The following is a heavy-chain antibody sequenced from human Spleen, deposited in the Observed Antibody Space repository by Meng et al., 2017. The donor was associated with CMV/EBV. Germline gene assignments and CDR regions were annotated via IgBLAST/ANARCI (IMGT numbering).Heavy chain of an antibody. CDR3: ASLNPHDYSNENWFDP. V-gene: IGHV1-69*05. Sequence: SVKVSCKASGYTFTSHGISWVRQAPGQGLEWMGGIIPIFGTANYAQKFQGRVTITTDESTSTAYMELSSLRSEDTAVYYCASLNPHDYSNENWFDPWGQGTLVTVSS. CDR1: GYTFTSHG. J-gene: IGHJ5*02. CDR2: IIPIFGTA. D-gene: IGHD4-11*01.